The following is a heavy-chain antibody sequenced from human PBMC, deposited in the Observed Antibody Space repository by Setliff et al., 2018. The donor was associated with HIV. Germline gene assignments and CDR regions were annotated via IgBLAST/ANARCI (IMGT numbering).Heavy chain of an antibody. D-gene: IGHD3-22*01. V-gene: IGHV1-69*05. CDR1: GGTFSSYA. CDR3: ARGDAIVIGSVYDMDV. CDR2: IIPIFGTA. J-gene: IGHJ6*02. Sequence: SVKVSCKASGGTFSSYAISWVRQAPGQGLEWMGGIIPIFGTANYAQKFQGRVTITRDTSASTAYMELSSLRSEDTAVYYCARGDAIVIGSVYDMDVWGQGTPVTVS.